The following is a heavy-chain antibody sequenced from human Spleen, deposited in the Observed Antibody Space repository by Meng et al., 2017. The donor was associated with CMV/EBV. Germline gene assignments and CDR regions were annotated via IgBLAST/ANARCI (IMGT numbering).Heavy chain of an antibody. J-gene: IGHJ5*02. CDR1: GYTFTSYG. D-gene: IGHD6-19*01. V-gene: IGHV1-18*01. CDR2: ISAYNGNT. Sequence: QVQLVQSGAEVKKPGGSVKVACKASGYTFTSYGISWVRQAPGQGLEWMGWISAYNGNTNYAQKLQGRVTMTTDTSTSTAYMELRSLRSDDTAVYYCARDAVLAVAGRRNWFDPWGQGTLVTVSS. CDR3: ARDAVLAVAGRRNWFDP.